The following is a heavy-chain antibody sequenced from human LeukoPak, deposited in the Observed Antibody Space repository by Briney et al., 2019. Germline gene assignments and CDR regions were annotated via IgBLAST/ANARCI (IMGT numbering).Heavy chain of an antibody. Sequence: ASVKVSCKASGYTFTSYYMHWVRQAPGQGLEWMGWINPNSGGTNYAQKFQGRVTMTRDTSISTAYMELSRLRSDDTAVYYCARGAQNMITFGGVIYNYWGQGTLVTVSS. CDR3: ARGAQNMITFGGVIYNY. CDR1: GYTFTSYY. D-gene: IGHD3-16*01. CDR2: INPNSGGT. J-gene: IGHJ4*02. V-gene: IGHV1-2*02.